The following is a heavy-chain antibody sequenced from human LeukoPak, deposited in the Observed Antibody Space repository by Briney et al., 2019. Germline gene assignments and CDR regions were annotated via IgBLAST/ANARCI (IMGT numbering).Heavy chain of an antibody. J-gene: IGHJ4*02. CDR1: GFTFSKYW. D-gene: IGHD6-19*01. CDR3: ATTQWLAPPPDS. V-gene: IGHV3-74*01. Sequence: GGSLRLSCAASGFTFSKYWMLWVRQAPGKGLESVSRINTDGTVTTYADSVKGRFTVSRDNADNTMFLQMNSVRDEDTAVYYCATTQWLAPPPDSWGQGTPVTVSS. CDR2: INTDGTVT.